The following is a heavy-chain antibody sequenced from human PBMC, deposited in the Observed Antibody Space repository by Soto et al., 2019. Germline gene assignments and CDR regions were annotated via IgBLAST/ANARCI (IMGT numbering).Heavy chain of an antibody. J-gene: IGHJ4*02. CDR3: ARPPYPGCINAECYPLDY. CDR1: GYTFTSYY. V-gene: IGHV1-46*01. CDR2: INPSGGST. D-gene: IGHD2-8*01. Sequence: QVQLVQSGAEVKKPEASVKISCKASGYTFTSYYMHWVRQAPGQGLEWMGIINPSGGSTNYAQKLQGRVAMTRDTSTSTVYMELNSLRSEDTAVYYCARPPYPGCINAECYPLDYWGQGTLFTVSS.